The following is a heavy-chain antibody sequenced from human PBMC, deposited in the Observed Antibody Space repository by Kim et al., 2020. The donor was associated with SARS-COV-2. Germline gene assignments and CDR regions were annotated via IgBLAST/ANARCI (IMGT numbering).Heavy chain of an antibody. CDR1: GFTFSSYS. D-gene: IGHD3-16*02. V-gene: IGHV3-48*02. J-gene: IGHJ4*02. CDR2: ISSSSSTI. Sequence: GGSLRLSCAASGFTFSSYSMNWVRQAPGNGLEWVSYISSSSSTIYYADSVKGRFNISRDNAKNSLYLQMNSLRDEDTAVYYCARETYDYIWGSYRYLFDYWGQGTLVTVSS. CDR3: ARETYDYIWGSYRYLFDY.